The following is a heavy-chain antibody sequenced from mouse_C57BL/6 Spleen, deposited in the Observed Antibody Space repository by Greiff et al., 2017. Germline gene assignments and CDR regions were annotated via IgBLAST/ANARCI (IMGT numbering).Heavy chain of an antibody. Sequence: EVNVVESEGGLVQPGSSMKLSCTASGFTFSDYYMAWVRQVPEKGLEWVANINYDGSSTYYLDSLKSRFIISRDNAKNILYLQMSSLKSEDTATYYCAREDYGSSYPYAMDYWGQGTSVTVSS. CDR2: INYDGSST. CDR1: GFTFSDYY. J-gene: IGHJ4*01. V-gene: IGHV5-16*01. CDR3: AREDYGSSYPYAMDY. D-gene: IGHD1-1*01.